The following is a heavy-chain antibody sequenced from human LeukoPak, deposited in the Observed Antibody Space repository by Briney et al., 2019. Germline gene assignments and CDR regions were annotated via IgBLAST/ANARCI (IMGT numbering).Heavy chain of an antibody. D-gene: IGHD4-23*01. CDR1: GYIVTNYY. CDR2: INPGGGST. Sequence: ASVKVSCKAAGYIVTNYYLHWVRQAPGQGLEWMGIINPGGGSTSYAQKFQGRVTMTRDTSTSTVYMELSSLRSEDTAVYYCTRAGFGGNSDYYYYGMDVWGQGTTVTVSS. V-gene: IGHV1-46*01. CDR3: TRAGFGGNSDYYYYGMDV. J-gene: IGHJ6*02.